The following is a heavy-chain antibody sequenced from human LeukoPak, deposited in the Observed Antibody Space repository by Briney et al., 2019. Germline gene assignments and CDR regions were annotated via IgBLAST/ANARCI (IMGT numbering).Heavy chain of an antibody. D-gene: IGHD3-22*01. J-gene: IGHJ4*02. V-gene: IGHV1-2*02. Sequence: ASVKVSCKASGYTFTGYYMHWVRQAPGQGLEWMGWINPNSGGTNYAQKFQGRVTMTRDTSISTAYMELSRLRSDDTAVYYCARTVDFGVYDSGGYVPGYWGQGTLVTVSS. CDR2: INPNSGGT. CDR3: ARTVDFGVYDSGGYVPGY. CDR1: GYTFTGYY.